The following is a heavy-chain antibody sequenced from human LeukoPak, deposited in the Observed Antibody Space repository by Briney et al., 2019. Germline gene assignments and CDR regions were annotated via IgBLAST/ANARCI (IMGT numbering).Heavy chain of an antibody. D-gene: IGHD2-2*01. J-gene: IGHJ5*02. V-gene: IGHV3-7*01. Sequence: GGSLRLSYAASGFTFSSYWMSWVRQAPGKGLEWVANIKQDGSEKYYVDSVRGRFTISRDNAKNSLYLQMNSLRAEDTAVYYCARDDCSSISCYHNWFDPWGQGTLVTVSS. CDR3: ARDDCSSISCYHNWFDP. CDR1: GFTFSSYW. CDR2: IKQDGSEK.